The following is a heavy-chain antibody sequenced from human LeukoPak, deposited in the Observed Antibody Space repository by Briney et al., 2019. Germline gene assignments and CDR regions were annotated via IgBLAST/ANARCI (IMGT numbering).Heavy chain of an antibody. CDR2: ISSSSSYI. D-gene: IGHD6-19*01. CDR3: AKDFLFSEQWLVPVGDY. V-gene: IGHV3-21*04. Sequence: GGSLRLSCAASGFTFSSYSMNWVRPAPGKGLEWVSSISSSSSYIYYADSVKGRFTISRDNAKNSLYLQMNSLRAEDTAVYYCAKDFLFSEQWLVPVGDYWGQGTLVTVSS. J-gene: IGHJ4*02. CDR1: GFTFSSYS.